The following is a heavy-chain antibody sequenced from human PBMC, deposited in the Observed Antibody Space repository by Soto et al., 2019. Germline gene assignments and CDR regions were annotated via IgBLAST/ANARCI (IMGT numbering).Heavy chain of an antibody. CDR3: AKGRGGSSWYSETYYYFDY. CDR2: ISGSGGSI. Sequence: EVQLLESGGGLVQPGGSLRLSCAASGFTFSSYAMSWVRQAPGKGLEWVSAISGSGGSIYYADSVKGRFTISRDNSKNTLYLQMNSLRAEDTAVYYCAKGRGGSSWYSETYYYFDYWGQGTLVTVSS. J-gene: IGHJ4*02. CDR1: GFTFSSYA. V-gene: IGHV3-23*01. D-gene: IGHD6-13*01.